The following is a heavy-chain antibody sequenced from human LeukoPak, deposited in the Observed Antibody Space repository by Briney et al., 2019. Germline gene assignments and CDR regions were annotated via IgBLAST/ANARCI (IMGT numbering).Heavy chain of an antibody. J-gene: IGHJ4*02. CDR3: ARDPDSGRFDY. V-gene: IGHV3-7*01. CDR1: GFTFSRYW. Sequence: WGSLRLSCTVSGFTFSRYWMSWVRQAPGKGLEWVANINPDGNDKQYVGSVKGRFTISRDNAKNSLYLQMNSLRAKDTAVYYCARDPDSGRFDYWGQGTLVTVFS. D-gene: IGHD6-19*01. CDR2: INPDGNDK.